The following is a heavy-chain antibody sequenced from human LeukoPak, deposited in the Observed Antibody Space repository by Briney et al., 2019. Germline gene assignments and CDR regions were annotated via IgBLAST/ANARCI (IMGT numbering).Heavy chain of an antibody. Sequence: ASVKVSCKASGYTFTSYGISWVRQAPGQGLEWMGWISAYNGNTNYAQKLQGRVTMTTDTSTSTAYMELRSLRSDDTAVYYCARDGLSGAFSSGWSDYWGQGTLVTVSS. CDR3: ARDGLSGAFSSGWSDY. CDR1: GYTFTSYG. CDR2: ISAYNGNT. D-gene: IGHD6-19*01. V-gene: IGHV1-18*01. J-gene: IGHJ4*02.